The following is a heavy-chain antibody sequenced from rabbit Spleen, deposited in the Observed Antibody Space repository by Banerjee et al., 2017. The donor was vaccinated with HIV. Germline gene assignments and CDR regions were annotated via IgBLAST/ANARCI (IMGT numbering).Heavy chain of an antibody. CDR1: GFSFSSSYD. V-gene: IGHV1S40*01. J-gene: IGHJ6*01. D-gene: IGHD8-1*01. CDR2: IYTGNGKT. CDR3: ARDAGSSFSTYGMDL. Sequence: QSLEESGGGLVQPGASLTITCTASGFSFSSSYDMCWVRQAPGKGLEWIACIYTGNGKTYYASWAKGRFTISKTSSTTVTLQMTSLTVADTATYFCARDAGSSFSTYGMDLWGPGTLVTVS.